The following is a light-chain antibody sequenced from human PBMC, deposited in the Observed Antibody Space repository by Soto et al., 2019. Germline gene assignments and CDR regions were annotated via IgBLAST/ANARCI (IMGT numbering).Light chain of an antibody. Sequence: QPPPCLGSLGRPSTSFGPGTGSDVGAYNLVSWYQQHPGKAPKLIICEVNTRPSGISNRFSGSKSGDTASLTISGLQAEDKADYFCCSYAGTVAYVFGTGTKVT. CDR1: GSDVGAYNL. V-gene: IGLV2-23*02. CDR3: CSYAGTVAYV. J-gene: IGLJ1*01. CDR2: EVN.